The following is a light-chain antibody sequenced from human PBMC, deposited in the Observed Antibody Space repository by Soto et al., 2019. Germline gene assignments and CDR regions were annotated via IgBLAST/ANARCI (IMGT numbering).Light chain of an antibody. Sequence: QSVLTQPPSVPGAPGQRVTISCTGRTSNIGAGYDVHWYQQLPGTAPKLLIYGNSNRPSGVPDRFSGSKSGTSASLAITGLQAEDEADYYCQSYDSSLRYVFGTGTKVTVL. CDR2: GNS. CDR1: TSNIGAGYD. V-gene: IGLV1-40*01. J-gene: IGLJ1*01. CDR3: QSYDSSLRYV.